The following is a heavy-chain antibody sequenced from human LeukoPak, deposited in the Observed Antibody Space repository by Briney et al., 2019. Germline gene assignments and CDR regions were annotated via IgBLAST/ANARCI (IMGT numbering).Heavy chain of an antibody. J-gene: IGHJ4*02. CDR2: SSGNGRST. D-gene: IGHD6-19*01. CDR1: GFTFSTQP. CDR3: VNQISGWVY. V-gene: IGHV3-64D*06. Sequence: GGSLRLSCSASGFTFSTQPMHWVRQAPGKGLEYVSSSSGNGRSTYYADSVKGRFTISRDNSKNTLYLQMSSLRPEDTAVYYCVNQISGWVYWGQGTLVTVSS.